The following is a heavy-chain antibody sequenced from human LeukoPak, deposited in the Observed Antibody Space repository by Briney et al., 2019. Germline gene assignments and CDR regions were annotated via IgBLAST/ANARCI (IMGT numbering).Heavy chain of an antibody. CDR2: ISRSGSTI. D-gene: IGHD2-2*01. Sequence: QPGGSLRLSCAASGFTFISYEMNWVRQAPGEGLEWVSYISRSGSTIYYADSVKGRFTISRDNAKNSLYLQMTSLRAEDTAVYYCARDPPRTSLDYWGQGTLVTVSS. J-gene: IGHJ4*02. V-gene: IGHV3-48*03. CDR1: GFTFISYE. CDR3: ARDPPRTSLDY.